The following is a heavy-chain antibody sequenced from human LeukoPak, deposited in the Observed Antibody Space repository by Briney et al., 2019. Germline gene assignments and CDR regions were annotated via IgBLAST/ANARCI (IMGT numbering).Heavy chain of an antibody. CDR1: GFTFSSYW. CDR2: INSDGSST. V-gene: IGHV3-74*01. D-gene: IGHD6-19*01. CDR3: ARDGSGWSFDY. Sequence: GGSLRLSCAASGFTFSSYWMHWVRQAPGEGLVWVSHINSDGSSTSYADSVKGRFTISSDNAKNTLYLQVNSLRAEDTAVYYCARDGSGWSFDYWGQGTLVTVSS. J-gene: IGHJ4*02.